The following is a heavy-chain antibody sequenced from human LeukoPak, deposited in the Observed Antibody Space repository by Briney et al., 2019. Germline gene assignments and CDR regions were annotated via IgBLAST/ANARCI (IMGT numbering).Heavy chain of an antibody. CDR1: GFTVSSNS. Sequence: GGSLRLSCTVSGFTVSSNSMSWVRQAPGKGLEWVSFIYSDNTHYSDSVKGRFTISRDNSKNTLYLQMNSLRAEDTAVYYCARESLTWLQSRTSWFDPWGQGTLVTVSS. V-gene: IGHV3-53*01. J-gene: IGHJ5*02. CDR3: ARESLTWLQSRTSWFDP. D-gene: IGHD5-24*01. CDR2: IYSDNT.